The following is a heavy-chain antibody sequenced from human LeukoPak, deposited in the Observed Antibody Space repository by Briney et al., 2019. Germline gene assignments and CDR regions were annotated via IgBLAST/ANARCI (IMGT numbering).Heavy chain of an antibody. J-gene: IGHJ4*02. CDR1: GYTFTTYT. CDR2: ISAGNGDT. Sequence: ASVKVSCTASGYTFTTYTIHWVRQAPGQRLEWMGWISAGNGDTRYPQNFQDRVTITRDTSASTSYMDLSSLTSEDTAMYYCARSDHGDYIDYWGQGTLVTVSS. CDR3: ARSDHGDYIDY. V-gene: IGHV1-3*01. D-gene: IGHD4-17*01.